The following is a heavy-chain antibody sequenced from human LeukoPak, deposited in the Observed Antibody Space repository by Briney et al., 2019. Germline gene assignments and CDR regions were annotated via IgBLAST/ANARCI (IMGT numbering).Heavy chain of an antibody. CDR1: GGSISSGDYY. D-gene: IGHD6-19*01. CDR3: ARATAVAYYYYMDV. CDR2: INHSGST. J-gene: IGHJ6*03. V-gene: IGHV4-30-4*08. Sequence: SQTLSLTCTVSGGSISSGDYYWSWIRQPPGKGLEWIGEINHSGSTNYNPSLKSRVTISVDTSKNQFSLKLSSVTAADTAVYYCARATAVAYYYYMDVWGKGTTVTVSS.